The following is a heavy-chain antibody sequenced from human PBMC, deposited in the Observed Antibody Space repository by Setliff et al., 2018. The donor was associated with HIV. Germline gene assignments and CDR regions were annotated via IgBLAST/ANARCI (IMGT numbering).Heavy chain of an antibody. V-gene: IGHV3-53*01. CDR1: GFTVSSNY. J-gene: IGHJ4*02. CDR3: ARSPYNWNYDTHFDY. CDR2: VYSDGSS. D-gene: IGHD1-7*01. Sequence: PGGSLRLSCAASGFTVSSNYMNWVRQAPGKGLEWASVVYSDGSSSYADSVKGRFTISRDNSKNTVYLQMNSLRAEDTAVYFCARSPYNWNYDTHFDYWGQGTLGTVSS.